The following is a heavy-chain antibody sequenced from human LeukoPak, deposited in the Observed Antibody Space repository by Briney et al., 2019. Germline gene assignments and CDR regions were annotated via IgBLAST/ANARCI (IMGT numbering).Heavy chain of an antibody. Sequence: SETLSLTCTVSGVSIGIYYWNWIRQPAGKGLEWIGRIFTSGIANYNPSLKSRVTMSVDTFKNQFSLNLSSVTAADTAVYYCAREISGTYYNPLGYMDVWGKGTTVTVSS. CDR1: GVSIGIYY. D-gene: IGHD3-10*01. CDR2: IFTSGIA. V-gene: IGHV4-4*07. CDR3: AREISGTYYNPLGYMDV. J-gene: IGHJ6*03.